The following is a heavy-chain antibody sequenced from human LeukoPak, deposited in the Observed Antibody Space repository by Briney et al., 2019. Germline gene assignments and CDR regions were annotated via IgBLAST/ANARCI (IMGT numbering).Heavy chain of an antibody. CDR2: IKQDGSEK. J-gene: IGHJ4*02. CDR1: GFTFSSYA. Sequence: GRSLRLSCAASGFTFSSYAMHWVRQAPGKGLEWVANIKQDGSEKYYVDSVKGRFTISRDNAKNSLYLQMNSLRAEDTAVYYCARDWGLDYWGQGTLVTVSS. CDR3: ARDWGLDY. D-gene: IGHD3-16*01. V-gene: IGHV3-7*01.